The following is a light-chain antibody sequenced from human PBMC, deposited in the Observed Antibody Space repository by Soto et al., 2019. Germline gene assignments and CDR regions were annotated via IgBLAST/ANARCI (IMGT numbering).Light chain of an antibody. V-gene: IGKV1-39*01. Sequence: DVPATQSPSSLSASVGDRVTITCRPSQSINYYLNWYQQKPGKAPNLLSYETSNLQSGVPSRFSGSGSGTAFTLTISSLQPEDFATYYCQQSYSPSRTFGQGTKVDIK. CDR1: QSINYY. CDR3: QQSYSPSRT. CDR2: ETS. J-gene: IGKJ1*01.